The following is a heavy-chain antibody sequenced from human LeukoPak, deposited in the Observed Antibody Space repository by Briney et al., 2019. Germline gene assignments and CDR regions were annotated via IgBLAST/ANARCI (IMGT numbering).Heavy chain of an antibody. Sequence: EASVKVSCKASGYTFTSYYMHWVRQAPGQGLEWMGWINTNTGNPTYAQGFTGRFVFSLDTSVSTAYLQISSLKAEDTAVYYCARSFAVAGTGWAGDVWGKGTTVTVSS. CDR2: INTNTGNP. D-gene: IGHD6-19*01. CDR3: ARSFAVAGTGWAGDV. V-gene: IGHV7-4-1*02. CDR1: GYTFTSYY. J-gene: IGHJ6*04.